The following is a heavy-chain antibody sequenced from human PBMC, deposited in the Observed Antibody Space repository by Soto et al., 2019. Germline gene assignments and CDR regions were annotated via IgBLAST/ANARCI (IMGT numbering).Heavy chain of an antibody. D-gene: IGHD3-3*01. CDR1: GYTFTSYD. CDR3: ARGDYDFWSGYYPRFDY. CDR2: MNPNSGNT. V-gene: IGHV1-8*01. Sequence: QVPLVQSGAEVKKPGASVKVSCKASGYTFTSYDINWVRQATGQGLEWMGWMNPNSGNTGYAQKFQGRVTMTRNTSISTAYMELSSLRSEDTAVYYCARGDYDFWSGYYPRFDYWGQGTLVTVSS. J-gene: IGHJ4*02.